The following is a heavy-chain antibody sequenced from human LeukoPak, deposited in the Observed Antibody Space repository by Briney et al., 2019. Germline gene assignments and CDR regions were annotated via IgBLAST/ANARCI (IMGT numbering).Heavy chain of an antibody. CDR1: GYTFTSYG. CDR2: ISAYNGNT. Sequence: GASVKVSCKASGYTFTSYGISWVRQAPGQGLEWMGWISAYNGNTNYAQKLQGRVTMTPDQSTSTAYMEQRSLRSDNTAVYYCARDSSIAARRTRSWVDPWGPGTLVTVSS. J-gene: IGHJ5*02. CDR3: ARDSSIAARRTRSWVDP. D-gene: IGHD6-6*01. V-gene: IGHV1-18*01.